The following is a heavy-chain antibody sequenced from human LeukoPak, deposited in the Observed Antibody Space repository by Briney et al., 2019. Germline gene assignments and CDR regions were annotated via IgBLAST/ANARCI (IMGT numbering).Heavy chain of an antibody. CDR3: ARDVRGGYYLDY. Sequence: SETLSLTCTVSGGSISSYYWSWIRQPPGKGLEWIGYIYYSGSTNYNPSLKSRVTISVDTSKNQFSLKLSSVTAADTAVYYCARDVRGGYYLDYWGQGTLVTVSS. CDR2: IYYSGST. V-gene: IGHV4-59*01. D-gene: IGHD3-10*02. CDR1: GGSISSYY. J-gene: IGHJ4*02.